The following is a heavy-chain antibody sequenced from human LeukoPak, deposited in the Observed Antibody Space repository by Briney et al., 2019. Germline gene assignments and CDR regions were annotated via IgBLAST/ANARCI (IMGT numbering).Heavy chain of an antibody. J-gene: IGHJ4*02. Sequence: ASVKVSCKASGYTFTGYYMHWVRQAPGQGLEWMGWISAYNGNTNYAQKLQGRVTMTTDTSTSTAYMELRSLRSDDTAVYYCARGSYGDYVDWGQGTLVTVSS. D-gene: IGHD4-17*01. CDR1: GYTFTGYY. CDR3: ARGSYGDYVD. CDR2: ISAYNGNT. V-gene: IGHV1-18*04.